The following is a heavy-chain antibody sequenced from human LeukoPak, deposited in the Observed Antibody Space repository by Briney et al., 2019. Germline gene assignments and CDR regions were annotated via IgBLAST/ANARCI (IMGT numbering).Heavy chain of an antibody. Sequence: KTSETLSLTCSVTGGSISSSSHYWGWIRQPPGKGLEGIGSMYYRGSTYHNPSLKSRVTIPVDTSKTQFSLKLSSVTAAHTAVYYCATTTIRLGYWGQGTLVTVSS. CDR3: ATTTIRLGY. V-gene: IGHV4-39*07. CDR2: MYYRGST. CDR1: GGSISSSSHY. J-gene: IGHJ4*02. D-gene: IGHD1-26*01.